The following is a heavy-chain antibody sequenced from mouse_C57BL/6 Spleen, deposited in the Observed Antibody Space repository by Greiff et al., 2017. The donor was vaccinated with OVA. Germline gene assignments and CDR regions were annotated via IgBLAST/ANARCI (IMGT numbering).Heavy chain of an antibody. V-gene: IGHV5-4*01. D-gene: IGHD3-2*02. J-gene: IGHJ2*01. Sequence: EVQGVESGGGLVKPGGSLKLSCAASGFTFSSYAMSWVRQTPEKRLECVATISDGGSYTYYPDNVKGRFTISRDNAKNNLYLQMSHLKSEDTAMYYCARAYSSGYFDYWGQGTTLTVSS. CDR3: ARAYSSGYFDY. CDR2: ISDGGSYT. CDR1: GFTFSSYA.